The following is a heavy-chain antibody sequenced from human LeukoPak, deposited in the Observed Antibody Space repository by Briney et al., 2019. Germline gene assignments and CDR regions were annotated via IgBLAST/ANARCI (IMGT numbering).Heavy chain of an antibody. D-gene: IGHD3-3*01. CDR3: ARGMGLRFFAGPNSYYSGMAV. J-gene: IGHJ6*02. Sequence: SETLSLTCAVYGGSFSGYYWSWIRQPPGKGLEWIGEINHSGSTNYNPSLKSRVTISVDTSKNQFSLKLSSVTAADTAVYYCARGMGLRFFAGPNSYYSGMAVGAQGPTVPVS. CDR2: INHSGST. V-gene: IGHV4-34*01. CDR1: GGSFSGYY.